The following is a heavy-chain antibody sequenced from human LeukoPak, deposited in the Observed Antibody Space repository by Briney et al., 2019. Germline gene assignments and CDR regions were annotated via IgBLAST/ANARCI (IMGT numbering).Heavy chain of an antibody. CDR1: GYTLTELS. CDR3: ATASPHYYGSGSPFDY. J-gene: IGHJ4*02. CDR2: FDPEDGET. Sequence: ASVKVSCKVSGYTLTELSMHWVRQAPGKGLEWMGGFDPEDGETIYAQKFQGRVTMTEDTSTDTAYMGLSSLRSEDTAVYYCATASPHYYGSGSPFDYWAREPWSPSPQ. V-gene: IGHV1-24*01. D-gene: IGHD3-10*01.